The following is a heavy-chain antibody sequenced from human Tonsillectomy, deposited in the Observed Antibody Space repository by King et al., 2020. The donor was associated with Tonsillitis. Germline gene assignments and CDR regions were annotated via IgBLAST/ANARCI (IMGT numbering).Heavy chain of an antibody. V-gene: IGHV3-48*03. J-gene: IGHJ6*02. D-gene: IGHD3-22*01. CDR2: MTSSGSKI. Sequence: VQLVESGGGLVQPGVSLKLSCAASGFTFSNYEMNWVRQAPGKGLEWVSYMTSSGSKIYYADSVKGRFTISRDNAKNTLSLQMDSLRVEDTAIYYCAREHSSSGFHYYGMDVWGQGTTVTVSS. CDR3: AREHSSSGFHYYGMDV. CDR1: GFTFSNYE.